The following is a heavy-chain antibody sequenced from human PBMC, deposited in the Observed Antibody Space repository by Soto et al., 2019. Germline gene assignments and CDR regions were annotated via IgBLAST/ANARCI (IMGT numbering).Heavy chain of an antibody. CDR3: ARALNGGNPGTAFFDY. D-gene: IGHD2-15*01. CDR2: INPSGGST. V-gene: IGHV1-46*01. J-gene: IGHJ4*02. CDR1: GYTFTSYY. Sequence: ASVKVSCKASGYTFTSYYMHWVRQAPGQGLEWMGIINPSGGSTSYAQKFQGRVTMTRDTPTSTVYMELSSLRSEDTAVYYCARALNGGNPGTAFFDYWGQGTLVTVSS.